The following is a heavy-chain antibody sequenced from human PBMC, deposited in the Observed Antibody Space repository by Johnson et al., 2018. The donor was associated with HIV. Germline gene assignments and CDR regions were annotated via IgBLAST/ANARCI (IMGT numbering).Heavy chain of an antibody. CDR2: IRSKAYGGTP. D-gene: IGHD3-22*01. CDR3: RSWGSSGYYAPFYHDAFDI. CDR1: GFTFGDYA. J-gene: IGHJ3*02. V-gene: IGHV3-49*04. Sequence: EVQLVESGGGLVQPGRSLRLSCTASGFTFGDYAMSWVRQAPGKGLEWVGFIRSKAYGGTPEYAASVKGRFIISRDDSKSIAYLQMNSLKTEDTAVYYCRSWGSSGYYAPFYHDAFDIWGQGTMVTVSS.